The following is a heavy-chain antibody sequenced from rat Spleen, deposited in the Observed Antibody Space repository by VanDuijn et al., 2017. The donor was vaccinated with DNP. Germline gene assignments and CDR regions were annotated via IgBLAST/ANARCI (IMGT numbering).Heavy chain of an antibody. J-gene: IGHJ4*01. CDR1: GFTFSDYN. Sequence: EVQLVESGGGLVQPGRSLKLSCAASGFTFSDYNMAWVRQAPKKGLEWVATIIYDGSRTYYRDSVKGRFTISRDNAKSTLYLQMDSLRSEDTATYYCARHMDTGPYYAMDVWGQGISVTVSS. D-gene: IGHD4-1*01. CDR3: ARHMDTGPYYAMDV. V-gene: IGHV5S10*01. CDR2: IIYDGSRT.